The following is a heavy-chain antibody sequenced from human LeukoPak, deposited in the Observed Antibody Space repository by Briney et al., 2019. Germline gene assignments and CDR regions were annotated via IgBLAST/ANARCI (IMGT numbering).Heavy chain of an antibody. V-gene: IGHV3-9*01. D-gene: IGHD3-3*01. CDR2: INWNSGSI. Sequence: GGSLRLSCGASGFTFDDYAMHWVRQAPGKGLEWVSGINWNSGSIAYADSVKGRFTVSRDNAKNSLYLQMNNLRDDDTAVYFCARDTRLLYPIFDYWGQGTLVTVSS. CDR3: ARDTRLLYPIFDY. J-gene: IGHJ4*02. CDR1: GFTFDDYA.